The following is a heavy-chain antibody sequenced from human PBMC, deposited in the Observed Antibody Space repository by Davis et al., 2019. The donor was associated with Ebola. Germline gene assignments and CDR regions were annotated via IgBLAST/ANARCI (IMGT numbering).Heavy chain of an antibody. J-gene: IGHJ5*02. CDR1: GFTFSNYG. CDR2: ISFDGIIK. V-gene: IGHV3-30*03. CDR3: ARDAPLDT. Sequence: PGGSLRLSCVASGFTFSNYGMHWVRQTPGKGLEWLAVISFDGIIKDYAASVKGRFTISRDNAKNSLYLQMNSLRAEDTAVYYCARDAPLDTWGQGTLVTVSS.